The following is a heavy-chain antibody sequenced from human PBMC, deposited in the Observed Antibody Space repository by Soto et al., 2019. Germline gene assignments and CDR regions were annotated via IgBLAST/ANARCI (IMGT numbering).Heavy chain of an antibody. V-gene: IGHV4-39*01. CDR3: AVVDSTGNWFDP. Sequence: QLQLQESGPGLVKPSETLSLTCTVSGGSISSSDFYWGWLRQTPGKGLEFIGSMYYSGTTYYNPSLKSRVTISVDTSKNQFTLKLISVTAVDTAVYYCAVVDSTGNWFDPWGEGALVTVSS. CDR2: MYYSGTT. D-gene: IGHD6-25*01. J-gene: IGHJ5*02. CDR1: GGSISSSDFY.